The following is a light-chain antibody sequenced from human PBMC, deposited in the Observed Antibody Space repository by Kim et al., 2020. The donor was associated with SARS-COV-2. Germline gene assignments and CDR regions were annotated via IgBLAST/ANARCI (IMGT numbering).Light chain of an antibody. CDR1: QGISSY. J-gene: IGKJ4*01. Sequence: ASVGDRVTITCRASQGISSYLAWYQQKPGKVPMLLIYAASTLHSGVPSRFSGSGSGTDFTLAISSLQPEDVATYYCQKYNSAPHTFGGGTKVDIK. CDR3: QKYNSAPHT. CDR2: AAS. V-gene: IGKV1-27*01.